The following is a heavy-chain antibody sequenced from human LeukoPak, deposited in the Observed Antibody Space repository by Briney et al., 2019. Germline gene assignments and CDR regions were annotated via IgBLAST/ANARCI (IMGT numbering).Heavy chain of an antibody. Sequence: GGSLRLSCAASGFTFSSYGMHWVRQAPGKGLEWVAVIWYDGSKKYYADSVKGRFTISRDNSKNTLYLQMNSLRAEDTAVYYSARDNYYGSGEDWFDPWGQGTLVTVSS. J-gene: IGHJ5*02. CDR1: GFTFSSYG. D-gene: IGHD3-10*01. CDR3: ARDNYYGSGEDWFDP. V-gene: IGHV3-33*01. CDR2: IWYDGSKK.